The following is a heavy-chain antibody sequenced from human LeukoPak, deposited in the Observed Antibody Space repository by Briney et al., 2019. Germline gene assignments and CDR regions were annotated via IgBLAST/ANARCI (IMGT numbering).Heavy chain of an antibody. CDR1: GGSFSGYY. Sequence: SSETLSLTCAVYGGSFSGYYWSWIRQPPGKGLEWIGEINHSGSTNYNPSLKSRVTISVDTSKNQFSLKLSSVTAADTAVYYCARHFAPEAWFQAPWGQGTLVTVSS. D-gene: IGHD3-10*01. CDR2: INHSGST. V-gene: IGHV4-34*01. CDR3: ARHFAPEAWFQAP. J-gene: IGHJ5*02.